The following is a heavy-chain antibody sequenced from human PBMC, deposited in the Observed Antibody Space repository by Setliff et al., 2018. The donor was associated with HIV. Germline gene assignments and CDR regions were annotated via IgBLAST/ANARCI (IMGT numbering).Heavy chain of an antibody. CDR2: INPAGNPT. Sequence: ASVKVSCKASGYTFTSDYIHWVRQAPGQGLEWMGIINPAGNPTSYAQKFQGRLTMTRDTSTNTVYMGLSSLRSEDTAVYYCARVRAVSNCSGGSCYSGYYYYYYMDVWGKGTTVTVSS. CDR1: GYTFTSDY. J-gene: IGHJ6*03. CDR3: ARVRAVSNCSGGSCYSGYYYYYYMDV. D-gene: IGHD2-15*01. V-gene: IGHV1-46*01.